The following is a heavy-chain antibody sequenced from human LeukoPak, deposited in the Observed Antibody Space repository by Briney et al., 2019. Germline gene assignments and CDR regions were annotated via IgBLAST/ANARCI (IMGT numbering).Heavy chain of an antibody. V-gene: IGHV3-74*01. J-gene: IGHJ4*02. CDR1: GFTFSSHW. D-gene: IGHD3-10*01. Sequence: AGGSLRLSCAASGFTFSSHWMHWVRQAPGKGLVWVSRINSDGSTTSYADSVKGRFTISRDNAKNTLYLQMNSLRAEDTAVYFCARDRGDTSFDYWGQGTLVTVSS. CDR3: ARDRGDTSFDY. CDR2: INSDGSTT.